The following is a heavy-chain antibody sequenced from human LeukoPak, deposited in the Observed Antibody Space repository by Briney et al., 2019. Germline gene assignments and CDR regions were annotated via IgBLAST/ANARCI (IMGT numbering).Heavy chain of an antibody. CDR2: IYYSGST. CDR3: AREKSGSYYENFDY. J-gene: IGHJ4*02. D-gene: IGHD3-10*01. Sequence: PSETLSLTCTVSGGSISYYYWSWIRQPPGKGLEWIGYIYYSGSTYYNPSLKSRVIISVDTSKNQFSLKLSSVTAADTAVYYCAREKSGSYYENFDYWGQGTRVTVSS. CDR1: GGSISYYY. V-gene: IGHV4-30-4*01.